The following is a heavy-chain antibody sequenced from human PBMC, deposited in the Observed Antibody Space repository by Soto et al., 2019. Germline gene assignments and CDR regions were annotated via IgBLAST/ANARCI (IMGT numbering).Heavy chain of an antibody. J-gene: IGHJ5*02. CDR1: GGSISGYY. CDR3: ARVTPLPQRWFDP. CDR2: INYSGTT. V-gene: IGHV4-59*12. Sequence: SETLSLTCTVSGGSISGYYWSWVRQPPGKGLEWIGYINYSGTTNYSPSLGSRVTISVDTSKNEFSLKLTSVTAADTAVYYCARVTPLPQRWFDPWGQGTLVTVSS.